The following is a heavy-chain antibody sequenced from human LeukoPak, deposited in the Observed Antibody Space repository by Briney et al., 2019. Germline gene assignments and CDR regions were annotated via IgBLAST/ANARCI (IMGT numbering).Heavy chain of an antibody. D-gene: IGHD3-22*01. CDR1: GGSISSYY. CDR2: IYYSGST. Sequence: SETLSLTCTVSGGSISSYYWSWIRQPPGKGLEWIGYIYYSGSTYYNPSLKSRVTISVDRSKNQFSLKLSSVTAADTAVYYCARAYDSSGRANDAFDIWGQGTMVTVSS. CDR3: ARAYDSSGRANDAFDI. J-gene: IGHJ3*02. V-gene: IGHV4-59*12.